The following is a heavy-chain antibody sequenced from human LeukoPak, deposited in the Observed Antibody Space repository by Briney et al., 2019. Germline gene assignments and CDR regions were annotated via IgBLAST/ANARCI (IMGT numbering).Heavy chain of an antibody. CDR3: AKPAKTDYADY. J-gene: IGHJ4*02. CDR1: GFTVSSNE. D-gene: IGHD1-14*01. Sequence: GGSLRLSCAASGFTVSSNEMSWVRQAPGKGLEWVSSISGGSTYYADSRKGRFTISRDNSKNTLYLQMNSLRAEDTAVYYCAKPAKTDYADYWGQGTLVTVSS. V-gene: IGHV3-38-3*01. CDR2: ISGGST.